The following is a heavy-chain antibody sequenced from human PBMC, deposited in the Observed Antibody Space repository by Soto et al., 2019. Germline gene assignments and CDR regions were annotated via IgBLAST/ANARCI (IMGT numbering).Heavy chain of an antibody. J-gene: IGHJ4*02. CDR3: ARDLGSYYSFDY. V-gene: IGHV6-1*01. CDR2: TYYTSKWYN. D-gene: IGHD1-26*01. CDR1: GDSVSSKSAA. Sequence: SQTLSLTCAISGDSVSSKSAAWNWIRQSPSRGLEWLGRTYYTSKWYNDYAVSVKGRIIINPDTSKNHFSLQLNSVTPEDTAVYYCARDLGSYYSFDYWGQGTLVTVSS.